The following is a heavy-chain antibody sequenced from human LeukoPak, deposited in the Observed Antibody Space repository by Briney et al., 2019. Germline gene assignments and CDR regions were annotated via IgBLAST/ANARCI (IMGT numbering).Heavy chain of an antibody. Sequence: GGSLRLSCAASGFTFSSYEMNWVRQAPGKGLEWFSYISSSGSTIYYADSVKGRFTISRDNSQNTLDLQMNSLRTEDTALYYCAKETMVTLGSYFHYWGQGTQVTVSS. J-gene: IGHJ4*02. D-gene: IGHD4-23*01. V-gene: IGHV3-48*03. CDR2: ISSSGSTI. CDR3: AKETMVTLGSYFHY. CDR1: GFTFSSYE.